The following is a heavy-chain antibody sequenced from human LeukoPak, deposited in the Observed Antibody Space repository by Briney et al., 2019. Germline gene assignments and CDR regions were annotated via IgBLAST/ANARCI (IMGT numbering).Heavy chain of an antibody. V-gene: IGHV1-69*13. Sequence: SVKVSCKASGYTFTSYGISWVRQAPGQGLEWMGGIIPIFGTANYAQKFQGRVTITADESTSTAYMELSSLRSEDTAVYYCARAQISQYSSSYYFDYWGQGTLVTVSS. CDR2: IIPIFGTA. CDR3: ARAQISQYSSSYYFDY. J-gene: IGHJ4*02. D-gene: IGHD6-6*01. CDR1: GYTFTSYG.